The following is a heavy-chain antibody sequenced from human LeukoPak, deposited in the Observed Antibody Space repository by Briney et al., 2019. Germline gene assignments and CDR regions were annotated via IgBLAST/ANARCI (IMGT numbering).Heavy chain of an antibody. CDR1: GFTFSSYA. Sequence: GSLRLSCAASGFTFSSYAMHWVRQAPGKGLEWVAVISYDGSNKYYADSVRGRFTISRDNSKNTLYLQMNSLRAEDTAVYYCARDRSPVVVAAATFEYWGQGTLVTVSS. CDR2: ISYDGSNK. D-gene: IGHD2-15*01. CDR3: ARDRSPVVVAAATFEY. J-gene: IGHJ4*02. V-gene: IGHV3-30-3*01.